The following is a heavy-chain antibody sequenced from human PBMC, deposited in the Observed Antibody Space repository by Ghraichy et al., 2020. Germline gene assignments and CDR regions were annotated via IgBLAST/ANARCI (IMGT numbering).Heavy chain of an antibody. V-gene: IGHV1-69*13. Sequence: SVKVSCKAAGGTVSSYAISWVRQAPGQGLEWVGGIIPIFGTANYAQKFQGRVTITADESTSTAYMELSSLRSEDTAVYYCARWVWGVDIVAIYGMDVWGQGTTVTVSS. CDR3: ARWVWGVDIVAIYGMDV. D-gene: IGHD5-12*01. J-gene: IGHJ6*02. CDR2: IIPIFGTA. CDR1: GGTVSSYA.